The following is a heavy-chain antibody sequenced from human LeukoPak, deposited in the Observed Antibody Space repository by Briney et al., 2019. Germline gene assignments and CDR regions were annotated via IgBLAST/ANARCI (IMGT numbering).Heavy chain of an antibody. J-gene: IGHJ4*02. CDR3: AKAPMVRGVIFDY. D-gene: IGHD3-10*01. CDR1: GFTFSSYA. CDR2: ISGSGGST. Sequence: GGSLRLSCAASGFTFSSYAMSWVRLAPGKGLEWVSAISGSGGSTYYADSVKGRFTISRDNSKNTLYLQMNSLRAEDTAVYYCAKAPMVRGVIFDYWGQGTLVTVSS. V-gene: IGHV3-23*01.